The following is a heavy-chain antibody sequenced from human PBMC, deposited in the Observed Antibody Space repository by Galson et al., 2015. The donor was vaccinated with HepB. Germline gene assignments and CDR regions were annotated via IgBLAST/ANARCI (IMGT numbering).Heavy chain of an antibody. Sequence: SVKVSCKASGYTFTSNGISWVRQAPGHGLEWMGWISANTGNTNYAQKFQGRVTLTRGTSTGSVHMELRSLRIDNTAVYYCARDRLHSLDYWGPGSLVTVSS. CDR1: GYTFTSNG. J-gene: IGHJ4*02. V-gene: IGHV1-18*01. CDR2: ISANTGNT. CDR3: ARDRLHSLDY. D-gene: IGHD2-15*01.